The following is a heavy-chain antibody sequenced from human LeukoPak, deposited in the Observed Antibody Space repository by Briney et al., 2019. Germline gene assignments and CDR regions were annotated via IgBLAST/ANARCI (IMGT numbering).Heavy chain of an antibody. CDR2: ISSSSSYI. Sequence: GGSLRLACAASGFTFSSYSMNWVRQAPGKGLEWVSSISSSSSYIYYADSVKGRFTISRDNAKNSLYLQMNSLRAEDTAVYYCARAGSSWYYLYWGQGTLVTVSS. CDR1: GFTFSSYS. J-gene: IGHJ4*02. CDR3: ARAGSSWYYLY. D-gene: IGHD6-13*01. V-gene: IGHV3-21*01.